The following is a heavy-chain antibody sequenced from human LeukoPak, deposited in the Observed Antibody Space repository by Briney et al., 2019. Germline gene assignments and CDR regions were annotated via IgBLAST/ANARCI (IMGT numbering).Heavy chain of an antibody. V-gene: IGHV3-23*01. D-gene: IGHD4-17*01. CDR3: AKDLPGGDYVSGAFDI. Sequence: GGSLRLSFAASGFTFSSYAMSWVRQAPGKGLEWVSAISGSSGSTYYADSVKGRFTISRDNSKNTLYLQMSSLRAEDTAVYYCAKDLPGGDYVSGAFDIWGQGTMVTVSS. J-gene: IGHJ3*02. CDR2: ISGSSGST. CDR1: GFTFSSYA.